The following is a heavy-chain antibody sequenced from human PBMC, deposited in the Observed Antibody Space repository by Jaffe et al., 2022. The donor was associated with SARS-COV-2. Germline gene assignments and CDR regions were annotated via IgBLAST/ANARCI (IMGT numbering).Heavy chain of an antibody. V-gene: IGHV1-8*01. CDR2: MNPNSGNT. CDR3: ARGTPDIVVVPAADPGYYGMDV. CDR1: GYTFTSYD. Sequence: QVQLVQSGAEVKKPGASVKVSCKASGYTFTSYDINWVRQATGQGLEWMGWMNPNSGNTGYAQKFQGRVTMTRNTSISTAYMELSSLRSEDTAVYYCARGTPDIVVVPAADPGYYGMDVWGQGTTVTVSS. D-gene: IGHD2-2*01. J-gene: IGHJ6*02.